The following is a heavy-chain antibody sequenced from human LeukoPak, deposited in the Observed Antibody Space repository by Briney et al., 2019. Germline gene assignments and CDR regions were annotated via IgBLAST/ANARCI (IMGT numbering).Heavy chain of an antibody. D-gene: IGHD3-3*01. Sequence: GGSRRLSCAASGFSFGSYNVNWVRQAPGKGLEWVSSISSSSTYIYYADSVKGRFTISRDNAKNSLYLQMNSLRAEDTAVYYCARDPGYYGTFDYWGQGTLVTVSS. CDR3: ARDPGYYGTFDY. V-gene: IGHV3-21*01. CDR2: ISSSSTYI. CDR1: GFSFGSYN. J-gene: IGHJ4*02.